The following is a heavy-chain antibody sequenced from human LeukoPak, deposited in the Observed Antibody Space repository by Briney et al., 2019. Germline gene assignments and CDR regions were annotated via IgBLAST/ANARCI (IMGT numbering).Heavy chain of an antibody. D-gene: IGHD6-19*01. CDR3: AGGPRASGWWGGYYFDY. Sequence: ASVKVSCKASGGTFSSYAISWVRQAPGQGLEWMGWMNPNSGNTGYAQKFQGRVTITRNTSISTAYMELSSLRSEDTAVYYCAGGPRASGWWGGYYFDYWGQGTLVTVSS. J-gene: IGHJ4*02. CDR2: MNPNSGNT. V-gene: IGHV1-8*03. CDR1: GGTFSSYA.